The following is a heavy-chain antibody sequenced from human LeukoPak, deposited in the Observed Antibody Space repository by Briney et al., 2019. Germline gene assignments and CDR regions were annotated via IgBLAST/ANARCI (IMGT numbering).Heavy chain of an antibody. V-gene: IGHV5-51*01. D-gene: IGHD3-22*01. CDR3: ARSHASDMIVVINPNYYYGMDV. Sequence: GESLEISCKGSGYSFTNYWIGWVRQMPGKGLEWMGIIYPGDSDTRYSPSFQGQVTISADKSISTAYLQWSSLKASDTAMYYCARSHASDMIVVINPNYYYGMDVWGQGTTVTVSS. CDR2: IYPGDSDT. CDR1: GYSFTNYW. J-gene: IGHJ6*02.